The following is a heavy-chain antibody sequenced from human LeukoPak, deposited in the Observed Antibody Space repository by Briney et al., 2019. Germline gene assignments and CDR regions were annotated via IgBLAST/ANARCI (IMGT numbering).Heavy chain of an antibody. D-gene: IGHD6-6*01. CDR2: ISSSSSYI. CDR1: GFTFSSYS. CDR3: ARGIEYSSSSDY. Sequence: GGSLRLSCAASGFTFSSYSMNWVRQAPGKGLEWVSSISSSSSYIYYADSVKGRFTISRDNAKNSLYPQMNSLRAEDTAVYYCARGIEYSSSSDYWGQGTLVTVSS. J-gene: IGHJ4*02. V-gene: IGHV3-21*01.